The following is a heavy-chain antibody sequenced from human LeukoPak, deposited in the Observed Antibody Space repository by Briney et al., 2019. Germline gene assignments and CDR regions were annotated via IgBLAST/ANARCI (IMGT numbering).Heavy chain of an antibody. CDR2: ISSNGGST. V-gene: IGHV3-64*01. D-gene: IGHD1-26*01. CDR3: ARVGGGSYYFDY. Sequence: PGRSLRLSCAASGFTFSSYAMHWVRQAPGKGLEYVSAISSNGGSTYYANSVKGRFTISRDNSKNTLYLQMGSLRAEDMAVYYCARVGGGSYYFDYWGQGTLVTVSS. J-gene: IGHJ4*02. CDR1: GFTFSSYA.